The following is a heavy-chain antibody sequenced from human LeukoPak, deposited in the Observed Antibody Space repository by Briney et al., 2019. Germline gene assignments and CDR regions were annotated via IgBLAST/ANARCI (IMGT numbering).Heavy chain of an antibody. CDR2: FSGVGTST. V-gene: IGHV3-23*01. CDR1: GFTPSSYA. CDR3: SKAHDSSLPIWCDP. Sequence: PGGSLRLSCAASGFTPSSYAVSCVRQTLGKGREWVSAFSGVGTSTYYADSVKSRFTLSRENFQNTLCLQMYTLRAENTAVYYFSKAHDSSLPIWCDPGGEGTRLTVST. J-gene: IGHJ5*02. D-gene: IGHD4-11*01.